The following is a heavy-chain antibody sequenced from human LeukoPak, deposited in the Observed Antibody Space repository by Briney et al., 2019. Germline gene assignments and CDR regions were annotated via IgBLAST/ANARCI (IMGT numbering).Heavy chain of an antibody. CDR2: IYYSGST. J-gene: IGHJ4*02. CDR1: GGSISSGGYY. D-gene: IGHD5-12*01. CDR3: ARGVRGYDYVDY. Sequence: SQTLSLTCTVSGGSISSGGYYWSWIRQHPGKGLEWIGFIYYSGSTYYNPSLKSRVTISVDTSKNQFSLKLSSVTAADTAVYYCARGVRGYDYVDYWGQGTLVTVSS. V-gene: IGHV4-31*03.